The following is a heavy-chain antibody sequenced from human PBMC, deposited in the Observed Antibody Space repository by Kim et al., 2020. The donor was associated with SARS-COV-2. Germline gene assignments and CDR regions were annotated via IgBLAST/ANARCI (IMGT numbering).Heavy chain of an antibody. V-gene: IGHV3-9*01. CDR1: GFTFDDYA. CDR3: AKGAVAGMMLVDY. Sequence: GGSLRLSCAASGFTFDDYAMHWVRQAPGKGLEWVSGISWNSGSIGYADSVKGRFTISRDNAKNSLYLQMNSLRAEDTALYYCAKGAVAGMMLVDYWGQGTLVTVSS. D-gene: IGHD6-19*01. J-gene: IGHJ4*02. CDR2: ISWNSGSI.